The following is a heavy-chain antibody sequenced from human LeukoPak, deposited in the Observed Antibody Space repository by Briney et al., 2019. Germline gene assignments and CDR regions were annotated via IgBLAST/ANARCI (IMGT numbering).Heavy chain of an antibody. V-gene: IGHV4-59*01. CDR3: ARGSDYYDSSGYYFDY. CDR1: GGSISSYY. D-gene: IGHD3-22*01. J-gene: IGHJ4*02. Sequence: SETLSLTCTVSGGSISSYYWSWIRQPPGKGLEWIGYTYYSGSTNYNPSLKSRVTISVDTSKNQFSLKLCSVTAADTAVYYCARGSDYYDSSGYYFDYWGQGTLVTVSS. CDR2: TYYSGST.